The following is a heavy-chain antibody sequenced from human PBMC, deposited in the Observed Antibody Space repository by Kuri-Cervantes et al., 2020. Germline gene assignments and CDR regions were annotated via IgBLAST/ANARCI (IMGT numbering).Heavy chain of an antibody. J-gene: IGHJ4*02. CDR3: AKDVMIQXVTPFDY. CDR2: IKSXTDXGTT. D-gene: IGHD3-10*01. CDR1: GFTFSNAW. Sequence: GGSLRLSCAASGFTFSNAWMSWVRQAPGKGXEWVGRIKSXTDXGTTDYAAPVKGRFTISRDDSKNTLYLQMNSLRAEDTAVYXCAKDVMIQXVTPFDYWGQGTLVTVSS. V-gene: IGHV3-15*01.